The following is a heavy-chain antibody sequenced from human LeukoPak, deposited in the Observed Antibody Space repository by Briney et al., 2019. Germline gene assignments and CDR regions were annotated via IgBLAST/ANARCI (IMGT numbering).Heavy chain of an antibody. CDR1: GGSISSYY. CDR3: ARLQGLEDAFDI. CDR2: IYYSGST. D-gene: IGHD3-22*01. Sequence: SETLSLTCTVSGGSISSYYWSWIRQPPGKGLEWIGYIYYSGSTNYNPSLKSRVTISVDTSKNQFSLKLSSVTAADTAVYYCARLQGLEDAFDIWGQGTMVTVSS. J-gene: IGHJ3*02. V-gene: IGHV4-59*08.